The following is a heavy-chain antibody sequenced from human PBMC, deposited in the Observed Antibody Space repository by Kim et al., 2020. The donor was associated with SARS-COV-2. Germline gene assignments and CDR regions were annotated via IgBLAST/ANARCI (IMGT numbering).Heavy chain of an antibody. CDR3: AKDVQPNF. CDR1: GFTFADYA. Sequence: GGSLRLSCAASGFTFADYAMHWVRQVPGKGLEWISDISGSGSLTHYADSVRGRFTISRDNSKNSLYLQMNNVRSEDSALYYCAKDVQPNFWGQGTLVNVSS. J-gene: IGHJ4*02. V-gene: IGHV3-43*02. CDR2: ISGSGSLT.